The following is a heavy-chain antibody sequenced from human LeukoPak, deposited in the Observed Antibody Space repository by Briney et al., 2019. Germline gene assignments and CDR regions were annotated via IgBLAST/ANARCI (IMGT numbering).Heavy chain of an antibody. CDR1: GFTFSSDW. CDR3: ARDRGPYGSGTYGIEGFDY. D-gene: IGHD3-10*01. J-gene: IGHJ4*02. CDR2: ISRAGRDT. V-gene: IGHV3-74*03. Sequence: GGSLRLSCAASGFTFSSDWMHWVRQAPGKGLVWVSRISRAGRDTTYAASVQGRFTISRDNAKTSLYLQMNSLRDEDTAVYYCARDRGPYGSGTYGIEGFDYWGQGTLVTVSS.